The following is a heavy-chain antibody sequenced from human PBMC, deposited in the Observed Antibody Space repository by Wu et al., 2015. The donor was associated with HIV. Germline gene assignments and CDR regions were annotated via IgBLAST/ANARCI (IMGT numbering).Heavy chain of an antibody. CDR1: GYTFVSYG. CDR2: ISTYSGDT. CDR3: ARVGLRAARNNWFDP. V-gene: IGHV1-18*01. Sequence: QVQLVQSGPEVKKPGASVKVSCQASGYTFVSYGISWVRQAPGQGLEWVGWISTYSGDTNYAQKFQGRVTMATVTSSSTAYMELSSLKSDDTAIYFCARVGLRAARNNWFDPWGQGTLVTVSS. D-gene: IGHD6-6*01. J-gene: IGHJ5*02.